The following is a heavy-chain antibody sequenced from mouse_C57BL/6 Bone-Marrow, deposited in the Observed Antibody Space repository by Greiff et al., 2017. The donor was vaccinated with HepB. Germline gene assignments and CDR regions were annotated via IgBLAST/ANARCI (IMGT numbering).Heavy chain of an antibody. Sequence: EVQLQESGGDLVKPGGSLKLSCAASGFTFSSYGMSWVRQTPDKRLEWVATISSGGSYTYYPDSVKGRFTISRDKSKNTLYLQMSSVKSEDTAMYYCANPYYGYDSACFAYWGQGTLVTVSA. CDR3: ANPYYGYDSACFAY. CDR2: ISSGGSYT. J-gene: IGHJ3*01. V-gene: IGHV5-6*01. CDR1: GFTFSSYG. D-gene: IGHD2-9*01.